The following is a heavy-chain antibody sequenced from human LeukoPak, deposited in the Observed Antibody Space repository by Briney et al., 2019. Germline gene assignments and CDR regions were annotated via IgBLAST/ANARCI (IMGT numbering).Heavy chain of an antibody. D-gene: IGHD2-2*01. CDR2: IYYSGST. CDR1: GGSISSYY. Sequence: SSETLSLTCTVSGGSISSYYWSWIRQPPGKGLEWIGYIYYSGSTNYNPSLKSRVTISVGTSKNQFSLKLSSVTAADTAVYYCARVGYQLLEPYYYYYMDVWGKGTTVTVSS. J-gene: IGHJ6*03. CDR3: ARVGYQLLEPYYYYYMDV. V-gene: IGHV4-59*01.